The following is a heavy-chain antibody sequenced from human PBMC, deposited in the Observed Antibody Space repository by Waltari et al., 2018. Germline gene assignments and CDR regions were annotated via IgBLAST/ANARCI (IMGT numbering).Heavy chain of an antibody. J-gene: IGHJ3*01. CDR2: FNPDSGDT. D-gene: IGHD3-10*01. CDR3: ARPGDFAAFEF. Sequence: QVQLLQSGADVKNPGTSVKVSCKAFGYPFTAFNIHWVRQAPGQGLQWMGWFNPDSGDTKYVQKFEGRVTMTTDTSSNTVYMELNSLRSDDTAVYYCARPGDFAAFEFWGQGTTVIVSS. CDR1: GYPFTAFN. V-gene: IGHV1-2*02.